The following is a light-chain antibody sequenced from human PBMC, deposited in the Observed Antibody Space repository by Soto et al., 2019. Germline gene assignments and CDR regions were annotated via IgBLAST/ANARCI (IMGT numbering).Light chain of an antibody. V-gene: IGLV3-21*01. CDR3: QVWDATNDHHV. Sequence: SYELTQSPSVAVAPGQTATITCGGHNIGSKSVNWYQQKAGQAPVLVMSYDSDRPSGIPERFSGSNSGNTATLTRSRVESGDEADYYCQVWDATNDHHVFGSGTKLTVL. CDR2: YDS. CDR1: NIGSKS. J-gene: IGLJ1*01.